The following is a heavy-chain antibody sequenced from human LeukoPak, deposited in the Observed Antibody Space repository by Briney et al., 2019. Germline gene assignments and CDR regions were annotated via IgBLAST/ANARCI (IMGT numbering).Heavy chain of an antibody. J-gene: IGHJ5*02. V-gene: IGHV4-59*08. CDR2: IYYSGST. CDR1: GGSISSYY. Sequence: PSETPSLTCTVSGGSISSYYWSWIRQPPGKGLEWIGCIYYSGSTNYNPSLKSRVTISVDTSKNQFSLKLSSVTAADTAVYYCARLGDYDFWSGYPNWFDPWGQGTLVTVSS. D-gene: IGHD3-3*01. CDR3: ARLGDYDFWSGYPNWFDP.